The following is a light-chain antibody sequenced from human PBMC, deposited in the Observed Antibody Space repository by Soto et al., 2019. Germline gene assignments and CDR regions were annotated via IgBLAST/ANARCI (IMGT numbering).Light chain of an antibody. CDR3: SSYTGSNNYV. Sequence: QSALTQPPSASGSPGQSVTISCTGTSSDVGNYNYVSWYQQHPGKAPKLIIYEVTKRPSGVPDRFSGSKSGSTASLSVSGLQGEDEADYYCSSYTGSNNYVFGTGTKLT. CDR2: EVT. V-gene: IGLV2-8*01. CDR1: SSDVGNYNY. J-gene: IGLJ1*01.